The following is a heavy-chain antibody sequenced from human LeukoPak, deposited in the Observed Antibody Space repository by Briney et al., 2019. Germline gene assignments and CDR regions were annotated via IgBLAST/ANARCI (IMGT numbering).Heavy chain of an antibody. CDR2: ITGSGVTT. D-gene: IGHD4-23*01. V-gene: IGHV3-23*01. CDR3: ARTPKTIYYYYYMDV. CDR1: GFTFSTYG. Sequence: GGTLRLSCAASGFTFSTYGMSWVRQAPGKGLEWVSAITGSGVTTYYADSVKGRFTISRDNAKNSLYLQMNSLRAEDTAVYYCARTPKTIYYYYYMDVWGKGTTVTVSS. J-gene: IGHJ6*03.